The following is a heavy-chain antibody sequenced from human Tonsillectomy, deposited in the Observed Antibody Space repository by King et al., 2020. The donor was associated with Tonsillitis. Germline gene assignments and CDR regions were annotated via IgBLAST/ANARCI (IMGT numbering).Heavy chain of an antibody. CDR2: ISYDGSNK. CDR1: GFTFSSYA. CDR3: ARDRWKLDYYYYHMDV. D-gene: IGHD4-23*01. Sequence: VQLVESGGGVVQPGRSLRLSCAASGFTFSSYAMHWVRQAPGKGLEWVAVISYDGSNKYYADSVKGRFTISRDNSKNTLSLQMKRLRAEDTAVYYCARDRWKLDYYYYHMDVWGKGTTVTVSS. J-gene: IGHJ6*03. V-gene: IGHV3-30*01.